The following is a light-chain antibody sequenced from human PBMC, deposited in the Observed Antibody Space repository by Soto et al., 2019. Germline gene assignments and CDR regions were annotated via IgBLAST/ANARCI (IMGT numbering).Light chain of an antibody. CDR2: GAS. CDR1: QSVSSSY. J-gene: IGKJ3*01. V-gene: IGKV3-15*01. Sequence: EIVLTQSPGTLSLSPGERATLSCRASQSVSSSYLAWYQQKPGQAPRLLIYGASTRATGIPARFGGSGSGTEFTLTISSLQSEDFAFYYCQQYFNWPLTWTFGPGTKVDIK. CDR3: QQYFNWPLTWT.